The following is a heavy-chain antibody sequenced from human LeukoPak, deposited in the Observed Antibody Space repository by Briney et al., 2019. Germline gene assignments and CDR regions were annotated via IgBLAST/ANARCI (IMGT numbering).Heavy chain of an antibody. CDR1: GFTFSTSS. J-gene: IGHJ3*02. CDR3: ARDLGGSNWSLRAFDI. CDR2: SSPSSII. D-gene: IGHD6-13*01. V-gene: IGHV3-48*04. Sequence: GGSLRLSCAASGFTFSTSSMNWVRQAPGKGLEWVSYSSPSSIIYYADSAKGRFTISRDNAKNSLYLQMNSLRAEDTAVYYCARDLGGSNWSLRAFDIWGQGTMVTVSS.